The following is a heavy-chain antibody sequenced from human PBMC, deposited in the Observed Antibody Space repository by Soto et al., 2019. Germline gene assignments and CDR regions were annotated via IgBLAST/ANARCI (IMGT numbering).Heavy chain of an antibody. J-gene: IGHJ1*01. D-gene: IGHD1-26*01. CDR1: GFTFSPYS. Sequence: EVQLVESGGGLVKPGGSLTLSCAASGFTFSPYSMNWVRQAPGKGLEWVSSISSSSRHIYYADSVKGRFTISRDNAKNSLYLQMNSLRAEDTAMYFCARDPSDLWEPDQYFPHWGQGTLVAVSS. CDR2: ISSSSRHI. CDR3: ARDPSDLWEPDQYFPH. V-gene: IGHV3-21*01.